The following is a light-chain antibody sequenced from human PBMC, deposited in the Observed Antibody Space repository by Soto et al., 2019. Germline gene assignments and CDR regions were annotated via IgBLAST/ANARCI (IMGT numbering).Light chain of an antibody. Sequence: DIQITQTPSSLSASVGDRVTMTCRASQGISNYLAWYQQKPGKVPKLLIYAASTLQSGVPSRFSGSGSGTDFTLTISSLQPEDVATYYYQKYNSALTFGGGTKVEIK. CDR2: AAS. V-gene: IGKV1-27*01. J-gene: IGKJ4*01. CDR1: QGISNY. CDR3: QKYNSALT.